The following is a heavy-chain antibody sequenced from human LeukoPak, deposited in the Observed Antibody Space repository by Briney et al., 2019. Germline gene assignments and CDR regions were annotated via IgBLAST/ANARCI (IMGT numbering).Heavy chain of an antibody. CDR3: ARGDSSGFSPSFDY. D-gene: IGHD3-22*01. CDR2: IYYSGST. J-gene: IGHJ4*02. Sequence: SETLSLTCTVSGGSISSGSYYWSWIRQPAGKGLEWIGYIYYSGSTNYNPSLKSRVTISVDTSKNQFSLKLSSVTAADTAVYYCARGDSSGFSPSFDYWGQGTLVTVSS. CDR1: GGSISSGSYY. V-gene: IGHV4-61*10.